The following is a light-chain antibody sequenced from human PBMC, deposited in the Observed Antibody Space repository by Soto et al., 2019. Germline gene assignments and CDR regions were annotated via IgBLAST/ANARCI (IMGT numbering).Light chain of an antibody. CDR3: TSSASGSSHVV. CDR1: SSDIGGYDY. V-gene: IGLV2-14*01. J-gene: IGLJ2*01. Sequence: QSALTQPASVSGSPGQSITLSCTGTSSDIGGYDYVSWYQRHPGKAPKLIIYDVNNRPSGVSNRVSGSKSGNTAARTISGLQAEDEAAYYCTSSASGSSHVVFGGGTKLNVL. CDR2: DVN.